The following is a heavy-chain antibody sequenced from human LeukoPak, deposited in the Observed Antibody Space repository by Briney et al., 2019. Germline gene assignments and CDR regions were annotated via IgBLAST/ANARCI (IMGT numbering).Heavy chain of an antibody. D-gene: IGHD6-6*01. CDR3: ARDLFLSSSHVSP. J-gene: IGHJ5*02. CDR2: IIPIFGTA. V-gene: IGHV1-69*05. Sequence: GSSVKVFCKASGGTFSSYVISWVRQAPGQGLEWMGRIIPIFGTANYAQKFQGRVTITTDESTSTAYMELSSLRSEDTAVYYCARDLFLSSSHVSPWGQGTLVTVSS. CDR1: GGTFSSYV.